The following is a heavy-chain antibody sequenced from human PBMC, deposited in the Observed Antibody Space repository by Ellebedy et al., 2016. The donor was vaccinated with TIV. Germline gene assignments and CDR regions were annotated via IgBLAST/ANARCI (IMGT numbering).Heavy chain of an antibody. V-gene: IGHV3-30*04. CDR3: ARDAQAVAATFIDY. J-gene: IGHJ4*02. CDR2: ISYDEGNE. CDR1: GFTFSIFA. D-gene: IGHD6-19*01. Sequence: GESLKISCAASGFTFSIFAMHWVRQAPGKGLEWLAVISYDEGNEFYSYSVKGRFTMSRDNSKNTLYLQMNSLGPEDTAVYYCARDAQAVAATFIDYWGQGTLVTVSS.